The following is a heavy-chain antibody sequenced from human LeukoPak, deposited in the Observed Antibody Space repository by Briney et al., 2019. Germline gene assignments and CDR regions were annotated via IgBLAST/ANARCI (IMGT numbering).Heavy chain of an antibody. CDR3: ARDRDYYDSSGYRGGYFDY. D-gene: IGHD3-22*01. J-gene: IGHJ4*02. CDR2: ISSSGSTI. V-gene: IGHV3-11*01. CDR1: GFTFSDYY. Sequence: GGSLRLSCAASGFTFSDYYMSWIRQAPGKGLEWVSYISSSGSTIYYADSVKGRFTISRDNAKNSLYLQMNSLRAEDTAVYYCARDRDYYDSSGYRGGYFDYWGQGTLVTVSS.